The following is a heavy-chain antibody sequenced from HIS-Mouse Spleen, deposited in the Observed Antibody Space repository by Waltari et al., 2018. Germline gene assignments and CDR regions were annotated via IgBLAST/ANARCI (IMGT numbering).Heavy chain of an antibody. CDR3: ARGRVSYGIFDY. V-gene: IGHV4-39*07. Sequence: QLQLQESGPGLVKPSETLSLTCTVSGGSISSSSYYWGWIRQPPGKGLEWIGEINHSGSTNYNPSLKSRVTISVDTSKNQFSLKLSSVTAADTAVYYCARGRVSYGIFDYWGQGTLVTVSS. D-gene: IGHD1-26*01. CDR1: GGSISSSSYY. CDR2: INHSGST. J-gene: IGHJ4*02.